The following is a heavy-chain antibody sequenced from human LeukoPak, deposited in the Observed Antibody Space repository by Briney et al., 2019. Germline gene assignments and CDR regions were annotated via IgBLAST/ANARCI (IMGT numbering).Heavy chain of an antibody. J-gene: IGHJ4*02. V-gene: IGHV1-2*04. CDR2: INPNSGGT. D-gene: IGHD2-21*02. CDR3: ARDLSGGDYAFDY. CDR1: GYTFTGYY. Sequence: ASVKVSCKASGYTFTGYYMHWVRQAPGQGLEWMGWINPNSGGTNYAQKFQGWVTMTRDTSISTAYMELSRLRSDDTAVYYCARDLSGGDYAFDYWGQGTLVTVSS.